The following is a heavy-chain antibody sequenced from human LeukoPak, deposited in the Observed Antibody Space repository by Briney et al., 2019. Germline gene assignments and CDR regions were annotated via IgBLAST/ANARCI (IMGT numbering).Heavy chain of an antibody. J-gene: IGHJ4*02. Sequence: PGGSLRLSCAASGFTFSSYEMNWVRQAPGKGLEWVSDISSSGSIIYYAESVKGRFTISRDNTKNSLYLQMNSLRAEDTAVYYCARVSRYANDYWGQGTLVTVSS. D-gene: IGHD2-2*01. CDR2: ISSSGSII. CDR1: GFTFSSYE. CDR3: ARVSRYANDY. V-gene: IGHV3-48*03.